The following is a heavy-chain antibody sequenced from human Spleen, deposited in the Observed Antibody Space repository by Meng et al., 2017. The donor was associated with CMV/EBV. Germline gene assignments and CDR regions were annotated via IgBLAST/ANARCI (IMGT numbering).Heavy chain of an antibody. V-gene: IGHV1-2*02. CDR1: GYSFTSYG. J-gene: IGHJ6*02. Sequence: ASVKVSCKASGYSFTSYGISWVRQAPGQGLESMGWINPQTGGTNYAQKFQGRVTMTRDTSISTVHMELTRLRSDDTAVYYCARDQGYYYYGLDVWGQGTTVTVSS. CDR3: ARDQGYYYYGLDV. CDR2: INPQTGGT.